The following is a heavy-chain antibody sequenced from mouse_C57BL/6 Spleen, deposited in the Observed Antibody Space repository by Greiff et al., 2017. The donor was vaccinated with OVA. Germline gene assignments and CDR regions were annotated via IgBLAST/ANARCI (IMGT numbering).Heavy chain of an antibody. CDR3: ARQLLRWYFDV. Sequence: LEESGAELVRPGTSVKVSCKASGYAFTNYLIEWVQQRPGQGLEWIGVINPGRGGTNYNEKFKGKATLTADKSSSTAYMQLSSLTSEDSAVYFCARQLLRWYFDVWGTGTTVTVSS. CDR1: GYAFTNYL. V-gene: IGHV1-54*01. J-gene: IGHJ1*03. CDR2: INPGRGGT. D-gene: IGHD1-1*01.